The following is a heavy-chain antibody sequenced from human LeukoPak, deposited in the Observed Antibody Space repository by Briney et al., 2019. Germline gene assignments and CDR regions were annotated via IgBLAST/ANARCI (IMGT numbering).Heavy chain of an antibody. Sequence: PSDTLSLTCTVSGGSISSSSYYWGWIRQPPGTGLEWIGRIYYSRRHYYNPSLKSRVTIHVEKSMHPFSLKLSPLTAADTVLYDWARGLTWYFDYWGQGTLVTVSS. CDR2: IYYSRRH. CDR1: GGSISSSSYY. V-gene: IGHV4-39*01. J-gene: IGHJ4*02. CDR3: ARGLTWYFDY.